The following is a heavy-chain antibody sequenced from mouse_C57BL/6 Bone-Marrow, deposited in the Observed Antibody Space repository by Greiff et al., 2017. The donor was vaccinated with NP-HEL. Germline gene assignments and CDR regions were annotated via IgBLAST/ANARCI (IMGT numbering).Heavy chain of an antibody. CDR2: IYPGDGDT. CDR1: GYAFSSSW. CDR3: ARRELRGVDY. Sequence: VQRVESGPELVKPGASVKISCKASGYAFSSSWMNWVKQRPGKGLEWIGRIYPGDGDTNYNGKFKGKATLTADKSSSTAYMQLSSLTSEDSAVYFCARRELRGVDYWGQGTSVTVSS. D-gene: IGHD1-1*01. V-gene: IGHV1-82*01. J-gene: IGHJ4*01.